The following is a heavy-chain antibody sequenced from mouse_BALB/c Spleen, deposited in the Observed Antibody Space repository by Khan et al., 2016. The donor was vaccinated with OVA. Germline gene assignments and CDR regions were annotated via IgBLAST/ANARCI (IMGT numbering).Heavy chain of an antibody. Sequence: QVQLQQSGAELVRPGVSVKISCKGSGYTFTDYAMHWVKQSHTKSLEWIGVISTYYGDASYNQKFKGKATMTVDKSSSTAYMELARLTSEDSAIXYCGRGGGYSRFAYWGQGTLVTVSA. CDR2: ISTYYGDA. D-gene: IGHD2-3*01. J-gene: IGHJ3*01. CDR1: GYTFTDYA. CDR3: GRGGGYSRFAY. V-gene: IGHV1S137*01.